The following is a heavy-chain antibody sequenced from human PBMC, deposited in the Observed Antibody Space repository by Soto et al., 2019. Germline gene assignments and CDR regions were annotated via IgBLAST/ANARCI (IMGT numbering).Heavy chain of an antibody. CDR1: GYSVSSSDYY. J-gene: IGHJ6*02. CDR2: MLYSGLT. CDR3: APLSVSLSGPYGIHV. V-gene: IGHV4-39*01. D-gene: IGHD2-15*01. Sequence: ASETLSLTCSVSGYSVSSSDYYWAWIRQPPGKGLEWIGSMLYSGLTYYNLSLKSRVTLSVDTSKNQFSVRLNSVTASDTAVYYCAPLSVSLSGPYGIHVWGQGTTVTVSS.